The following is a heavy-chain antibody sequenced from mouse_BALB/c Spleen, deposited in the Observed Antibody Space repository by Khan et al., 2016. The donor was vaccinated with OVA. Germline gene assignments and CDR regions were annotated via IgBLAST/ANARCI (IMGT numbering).Heavy chain of an antibody. Sequence: EVQLQQSGAEFVKSGATVKLSCTASGLNSKDTDMHWLKKWLEEGLEWIGRVDPTNGNTKYDPKFQGNATITAYTSSNTASLQLSSLTSEDTAVYYCARMARKWGQGTTLTVSS. J-gene: IGHJ2*01. V-gene: IGHV14-3*02. CDR2: VDPTNGNT. CDR3: ARMARK. CDR1: GLNSKDTD.